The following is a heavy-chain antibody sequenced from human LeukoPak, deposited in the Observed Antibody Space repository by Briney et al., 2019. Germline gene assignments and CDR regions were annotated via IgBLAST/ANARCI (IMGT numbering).Heavy chain of an antibody. D-gene: IGHD3-3*01. CDR3: ARDLSFWSGYLLPDFDY. V-gene: IGHV3-21*01. J-gene: IGHJ4*02. CDR2: ISSSSSYI. Sequence: GGSLRLSCAASGFTFSSYSMNWVRQAPGKGLEWVSSISSSSSYIYYADSVKGRFAISRDNAKNSLYLQMNSLRAEDTAVYYCARDLSFWSGYLLPDFDYWGQGTLVTVSS. CDR1: GFTFSSYS.